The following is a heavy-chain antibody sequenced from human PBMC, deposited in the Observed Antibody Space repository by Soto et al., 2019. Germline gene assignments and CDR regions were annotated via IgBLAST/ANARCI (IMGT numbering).Heavy chain of an antibody. CDR3: ARDESSSMYYFAN. Sequence: VGSLRLSCAASGFTFSSYAMSWVRQAPGKGLEWVSAIGRSGGRTYYADSVKGRFTISRDNSKNTLYLQMNSLRAEDTAVYYCARDESSSMYYFANWGQGTLVTVSS. J-gene: IGHJ4*02. D-gene: IGHD3-22*01. CDR1: GFTFSSYA. CDR2: IGRSGGRT. V-gene: IGHV3-23*01.